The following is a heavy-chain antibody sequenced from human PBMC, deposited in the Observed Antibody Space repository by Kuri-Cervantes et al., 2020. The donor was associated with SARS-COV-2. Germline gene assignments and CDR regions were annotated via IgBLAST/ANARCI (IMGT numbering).Heavy chain of an antibody. J-gene: IGHJ5*02. CDR3: ARDQGWLDPWWFDP. V-gene: IGHV3-52*01. D-gene: IGHD6-19*01. CDR1: GFTFSSSW. Sequence: GESLKISCAASGFTFSSSWMHWVCQAPEKGLEWVADIKCDGSEKYYVDSVKGRLTISRDNAKNSLHLQVSSLRAEDTAVYYCARDQGWLDPWWFDPWGQGTLVTVSS. CDR2: IKCDGSEK.